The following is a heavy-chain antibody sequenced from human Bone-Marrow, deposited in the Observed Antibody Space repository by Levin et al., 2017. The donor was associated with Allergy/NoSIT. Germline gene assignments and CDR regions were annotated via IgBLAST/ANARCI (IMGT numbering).Heavy chain of an antibody. V-gene: IGHV3-30*03. CDR1: GFTFKKYA. Sequence: PGGSLRLSCTASGFTFKKYAMHWVRQAPGKGLEWVAVLSDDGSKKYYSDAVKGRFTISRDNSRNTLSLQMSTLRPEDTAIYYCGRDLYDSGLYWGPCDFWGQGTLVSVSS. CDR3: GRDLYDSGLYWGPCDF. CDR2: LSDDGSKK. J-gene: IGHJ4*02. D-gene: IGHD3-10*01.